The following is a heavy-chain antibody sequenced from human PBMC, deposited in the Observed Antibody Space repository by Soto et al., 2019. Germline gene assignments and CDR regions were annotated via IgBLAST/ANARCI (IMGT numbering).Heavy chain of an antibody. D-gene: IGHD5-12*01. J-gene: IGHJ5*02. CDR3: ARYRGGITVASKTLGEWFDP. V-gene: IGHV4-59*03. Sequence: QVQLQESGPGLLRPSETLSLTCTVSGVSIDNFVWSWIRQTPGKGLEGIGYVAQCGTPAYMSEGASHSYNPFLESRATRSLDLPKNQCSLTLTSVTEADTAVYYCARYRGGITVASKTLGEWFDPWGQGTLVTVSS. CDR1: GVSIDNFV. CDR2: VAQCGTPAYMSEGASH.